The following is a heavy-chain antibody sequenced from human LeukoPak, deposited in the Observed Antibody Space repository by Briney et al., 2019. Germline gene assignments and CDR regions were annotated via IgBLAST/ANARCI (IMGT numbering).Heavy chain of an antibody. CDR2: VYYSGST. D-gene: IGHD4-17*01. CDR3: ARKTVTSWCFDL. CDR1: GDSISNYY. V-gene: IGHV4-59*08. Sequence: SETLSLTCTVSGDSISNYYWSWIRQPPGKGLEWIGYVYYSGSTNYNPSLKSRVTISVDTSKNQFSLKLTSVTAAHTAVYYCARKTVTSWCFDLWGRDTLVTVSS. J-gene: IGHJ2*01.